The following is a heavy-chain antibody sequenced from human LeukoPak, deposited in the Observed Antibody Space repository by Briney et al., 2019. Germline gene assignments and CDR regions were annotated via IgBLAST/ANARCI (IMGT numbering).Heavy chain of an antibody. J-gene: IGHJ4*02. D-gene: IGHD3-10*01. CDR2: IKQDGSEK. CDR1: GFTFSSYW. CDR3: AKDMVESDYSAGDY. Sequence: GGSLRLSCAASGFTFSSYWMSWVRQAPGKGLEWVANIKQDGSEKYYVDSVEGRFTISRDNAKNSLYLQMNSLRAEDTALYYCAKDMVESDYSAGDYWGQGTLVTVSS. V-gene: IGHV3-7*03.